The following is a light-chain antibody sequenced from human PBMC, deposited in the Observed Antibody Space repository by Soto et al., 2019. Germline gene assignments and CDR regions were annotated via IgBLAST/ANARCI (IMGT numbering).Light chain of an antibody. V-gene: IGLV2-23*01. CDR2: EAS. J-gene: IGLJ1*01. CDR1: SSDVGSYNF. CDR3: VSYGGSYSEV. Sequence: QSALTQPASVSASPGQSITLSCTGTSSDVGSYNFVSWYQQYPGKAPKVMIYEASKRPSGVSNRFSASKSGNTASLTISGRQADEEADYYCVSYGGSYSEVFGTGTQLTVL.